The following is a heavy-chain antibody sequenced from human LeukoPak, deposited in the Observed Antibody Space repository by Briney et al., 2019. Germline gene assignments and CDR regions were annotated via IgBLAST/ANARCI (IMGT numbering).Heavy chain of an antibody. D-gene: IGHD3-22*01. J-gene: IGHJ4*02. CDR3: ARDENDSSRYLPFDY. Sequence: GGSLRLSSAASVVTFRTFARPRVRQAPGKGLESAGVIPYDGSNKYFADSVKGRFTISRDNSKNTLYLQMNSLRAEDTAVYYCARDENDSSRYLPFDYWGQGTLVTVSS. CDR1: VVTFRTFA. CDR2: IPYDGSNK. V-gene: IGHV3-30-3*01.